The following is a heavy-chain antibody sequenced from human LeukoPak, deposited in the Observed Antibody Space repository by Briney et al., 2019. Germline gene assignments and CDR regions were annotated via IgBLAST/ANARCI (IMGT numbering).Heavy chain of an antibody. J-gene: IGHJ4*02. CDR3: ARDPYSSSSGVFDY. V-gene: IGHV3-30*03. D-gene: IGHD6-6*01. Sequence: GGSLRLSCAASRLTISYYGMHWVRQAPGKGLEWVAVISYDGSNKYYADSVKGRFTISRDNSKNTLYLQMNSLRAEDTAVYYCARDPYSSSSGVFDYWGQGTLVTVSS. CDR1: RLTISYYG. CDR2: ISYDGSNK.